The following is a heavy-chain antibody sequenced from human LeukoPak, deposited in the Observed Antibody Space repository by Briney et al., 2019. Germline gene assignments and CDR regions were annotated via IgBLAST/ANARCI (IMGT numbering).Heavy chain of an antibody. CDR2: INWNGGST. J-gene: IGHJ3*02. V-gene: IGHV3-20*04. Sequence: GGSLRLSCAASGFTFDDYGMGWVRQAPGKGLEWVSGINWNGGSTGYADSVKGRFTISRDNAKNSLYLQMNSLRAEDTALYYCASNRYYYDSSGYTDGAFDIWGQGTMVTVSS. CDR1: GFTFDDYG. CDR3: ASNRYYYDSSGYTDGAFDI. D-gene: IGHD3-22*01.